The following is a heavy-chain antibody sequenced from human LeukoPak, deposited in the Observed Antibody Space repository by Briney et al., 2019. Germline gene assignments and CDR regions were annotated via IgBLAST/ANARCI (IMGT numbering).Heavy chain of an antibody. V-gene: IGHV3-74*01. CDR1: GFTFSSNW. J-gene: IGHJ4*02. CDR3: VRDLGGRSGH. CDR2: INEDGSTT. D-gene: IGHD1-26*01. Sequence: GGSLRLSCVASGFTFSSNWMHWVRQAPGEGLVWVSRINEDGSTTNYADSVKGRSTIFRDNAKNTLYLQMNSLRAEDTAVYYCVRDLGGRSGHWGQGTLVTVSS.